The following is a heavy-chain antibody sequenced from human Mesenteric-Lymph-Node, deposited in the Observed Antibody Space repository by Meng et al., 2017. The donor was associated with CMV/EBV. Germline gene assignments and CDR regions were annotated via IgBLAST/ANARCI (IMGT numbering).Heavy chain of an antibody. Sequence: GESLTISCAACGFTFSSYDMHRVRQATGKGLEWVSAIGTAGDTYYPGSVKGQFTISRENAKNSLYLKMNSLRAGDTAVYYCAGLELSYWGQGTLVTVSS. V-gene: IGHV3-13*03. D-gene: IGHD1-26*01. CDR3: AGLELSY. J-gene: IGHJ4*02. CDR1: GFTFSSYD. CDR2: IGTAGDT.